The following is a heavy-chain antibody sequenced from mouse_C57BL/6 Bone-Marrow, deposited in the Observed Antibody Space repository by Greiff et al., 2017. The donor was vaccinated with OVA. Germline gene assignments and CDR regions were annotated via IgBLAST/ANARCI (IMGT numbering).Heavy chain of an antibody. CDR3: ARHEERSTPSYDSNPYDFDY. Sequence: QVQLQQSGAELVKPGASVKLSCKASGYTFTEYIIHWVKQRSGQGLEWIGWFYPGSGSIKYNEKFKDKATLTADKSSSTVYMELSRLTSEDAEVYFCARHEERSTPSYDSNPYDFDYWGQGTTLTVSS. CDR2: FYPGSGSI. J-gene: IGHJ2*01. CDR1: GYTFTEYI. V-gene: IGHV1-62-2*01. D-gene: IGHD2-5*01.